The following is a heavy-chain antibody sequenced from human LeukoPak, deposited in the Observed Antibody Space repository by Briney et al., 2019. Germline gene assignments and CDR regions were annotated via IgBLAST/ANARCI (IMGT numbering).Heavy chain of an antibody. CDR3: ARDHVDPAMASRYYYYYYHMDV. CDR2: IRSKSFGGTT. J-gene: IGHJ6*03. CDR1: GFTFSNAW. Sequence: GGSLRLSCAASGFTFSNAWMSWVRQAPGKGLEWVGFIRSKSFGGTTEYAASVKGRFTISRDDSKSIAYLQMNGLKTEDSAVYYCARDHVDPAMASRYYYYYYHMDVWGKGTTVTVSS. V-gene: IGHV3-49*04. D-gene: IGHD5-18*01.